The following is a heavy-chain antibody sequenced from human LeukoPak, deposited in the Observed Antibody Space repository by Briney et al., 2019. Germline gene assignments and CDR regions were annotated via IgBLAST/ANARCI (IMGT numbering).Heavy chain of an antibody. Sequence: SETLSLTCTVSGYSISSGYYWGWIRQPPGKGLEWIGSIYHSGSTYYNPSLKSRVTISVDTSKNQFSLKLSPVTAADTAVYYCARERVATIQLAYYFDYWGRGTLVTVSS. J-gene: IGHJ4*02. D-gene: IGHD5-24*01. CDR3: ARERVATIQLAYYFDY. V-gene: IGHV4-38-2*02. CDR2: IYHSGST. CDR1: GYSISSGYY.